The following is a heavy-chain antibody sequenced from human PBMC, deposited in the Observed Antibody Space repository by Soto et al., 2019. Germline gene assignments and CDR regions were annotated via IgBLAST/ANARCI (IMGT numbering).Heavy chain of an antibody. J-gene: IGHJ3*02. CDR3: ARGPPPYIDAFDI. CDR1: GFTFSSYS. V-gene: IGHV3-21*01. CDR2: ISSSSSYI. D-gene: IGHD1-1*01. Sequence: PGGSLRLTCAASGFTFSSYSMNWVRQAPGKGLEWVSSISSSSSYIYYADSVKGRFTISRDNAKNSLYLQMNSLRAEDTAVYYCARGPPPYIDAFDIWGQGTMVTVSS.